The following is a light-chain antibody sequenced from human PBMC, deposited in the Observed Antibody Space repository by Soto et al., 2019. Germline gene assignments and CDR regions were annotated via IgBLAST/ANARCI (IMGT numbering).Light chain of an antibody. J-gene: IGKJ1*01. CDR1: QSVSSY. CDR3: EPRSNWPQT. Sequence: EMGLTKYPNTLSFCPGERSTLSCRSSQSVSSYLAWYQQKPGQAPRLLIYDASNRATGIPPGFSGSGSGTDVSASIMSLYPEDFAVYYCEPRSNWPQTFGQGTKVDIK. CDR2: DAS. V-gene: IGKV3-11*01.